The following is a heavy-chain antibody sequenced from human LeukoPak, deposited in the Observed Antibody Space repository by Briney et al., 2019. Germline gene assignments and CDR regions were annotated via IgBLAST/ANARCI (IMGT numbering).Heavy chain of an antibody. CDR1: GYTFTSYG. D-gene: IGHD6-13*01. V-gene: IGHV1-18*03. J-gene: IGHJ6*03. Sequence: GASVKVSCKASGYTFTSYGISWVRQAPGQGLEWMGWISAYNGNTNYAQKLQGRVTMTTDTSTSTAYMELSSLRSEDMAVYYCARDGYSSSWYSFKGEYYYMDVWGKGTTVTVSS. CDR2: ISAYNGNT. CDR3: ARDGYSSSWYSFKGEYYYMDV.